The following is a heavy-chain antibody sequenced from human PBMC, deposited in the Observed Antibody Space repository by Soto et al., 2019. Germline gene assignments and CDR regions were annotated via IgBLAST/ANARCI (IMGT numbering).Heavy chain of an antibody. CDR3: ASSVGVPDPHRAFDY. J-gene: IGHJ4*02. V-gene: IGHV1-2*06. CDR2: INPDSGDT. CDR1: VYTFTCFY. Sequence: XSVKVSCKASVYTFTCFYMHWVRQAPGQGLEWMGRINPDSGDTDHAEKFQGRVTMTRDTAISTAYMELTRLTSDDTAVYHCASSVGVPDPHRAFDYSGQGTPVTVSS. D-gene: IGHD2-2*01.